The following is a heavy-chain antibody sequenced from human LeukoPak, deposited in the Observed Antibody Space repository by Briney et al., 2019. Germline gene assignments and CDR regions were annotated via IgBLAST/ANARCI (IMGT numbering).Heavy chain of an antibody. V-gene: IGHV4-59*01. CDR2: IYYTGNT. J-gene: IGHJ4*02. Sequence: SETLSLTCSVSGGSINNYYWSWIRQPPGKGLEWIGYIYYTGNTKYNPLLNSRVTISVDTSRTQLSLKLTSVTAADTAVYYCVRDRGTGWPGGMDYWGQGTLVTVSS. CDR1: GGSINNYY. CDR3: VRDRGTGWPGGMDY. D-gene: IGHD6-25*01.